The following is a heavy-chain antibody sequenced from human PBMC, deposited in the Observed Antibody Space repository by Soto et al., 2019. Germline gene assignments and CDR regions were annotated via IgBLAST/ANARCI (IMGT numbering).Heavy chain of an antibody. CDR2: IIPIFGTA. J-gene: IGHJ6*02. CDR1: GGTFSSYA. Sequence: QVQLVQSGAEVKKPGSSVKVSCKASGGTFSSYAISWVRQAPGQGLEWMGGIIPIFGTANYAQKFQGRVTITADKSTSTAYMELSSLRSEDTAVYYCARSLGYCSSTSCYPRLTEDYYYYGMDVWGQGTTVTVSS. CDR3: ARSLGYCSSTSCYPRLTEDYYYYGMDV. V-gene: IGHV1-69*06. D-gene: IGHD2-2*01.